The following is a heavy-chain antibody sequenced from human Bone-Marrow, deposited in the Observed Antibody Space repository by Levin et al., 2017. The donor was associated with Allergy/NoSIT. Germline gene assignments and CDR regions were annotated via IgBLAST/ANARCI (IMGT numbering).Heavy chain of an antibody. CDR2: IIPILGIA. V-gene: IGHV1-69*04. D-gene: IGHD2-8*01. J-gene: IGHJ4*02. CDR3: ARGVECTNGVCNDY. Sequence: SVKVSCKASGGTFSSYAISWVRQAPGQGLEWMGRIIPILGIANYAQKFQGRVTITADKSTSTAYMELSSLRSEDTAVYYCARGVECTNGVCNDYWGQGTLVTVSS. CDR1: GGTFSSYA.